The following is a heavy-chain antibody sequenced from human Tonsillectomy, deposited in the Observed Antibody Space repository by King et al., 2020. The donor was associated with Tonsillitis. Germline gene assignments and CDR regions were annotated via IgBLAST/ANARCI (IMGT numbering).Heavy chain of an antibody. J-gene: IGHJ6*02. CDR3: AGGEDCSGGSCYPGMDV. D-gene: IGHD2-15*01. V-gene: IGHV1-8*01. Sequence: QLVQSGAEVKKPGASVKVSCKASGYTFTSYDINWVRQATGQGLEWMGWMNPNRGNTGYAQEFQGRVTMTRNTSISTAYMELSSLRSEDTAVYYCAGGEDCSGGSCYPGMDVWGQGPTVTVSS. CDR2: MNPNRGNT. CDR1: GYTFTSYD.